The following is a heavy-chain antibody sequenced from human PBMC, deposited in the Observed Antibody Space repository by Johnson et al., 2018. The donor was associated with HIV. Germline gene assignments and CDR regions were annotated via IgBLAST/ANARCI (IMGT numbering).Heavy chain of an antibody. V-gene: IGHV3-13*01. CDR2: IGTAGPT. CDR3: AKQGSDPPL. CDR1: GFTFSSYD. Sequence: VQLVESGGGLVQPGGSLRLSCAASGFTFSSYDMHWVRQATGKGLEWVSAIGTAGPTDYADSGKGRFPISRDNSKNTLYPQMNRLRVDDTAVYFCAKQGSDPPLWGQGTLVTVSS. J-gene: IGHJ3*01.